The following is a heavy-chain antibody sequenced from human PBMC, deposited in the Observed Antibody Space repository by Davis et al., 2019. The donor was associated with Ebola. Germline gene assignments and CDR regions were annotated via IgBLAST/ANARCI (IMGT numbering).Heavy chain of an antibody. CDR3: ARGEKYPYYYYYYGMDV. V-gene: IGHV1-69*01. Sequence: ANYAQKFQGRVTITADESTSTAYMEPSSLRSDDTAVYYCARGEKYPYYYYYYGMDVWGQGTTVTVSS. D-gene: IGHD2/OR15-2a*01. CDR2: A. J-gene: IGHJ6*02.